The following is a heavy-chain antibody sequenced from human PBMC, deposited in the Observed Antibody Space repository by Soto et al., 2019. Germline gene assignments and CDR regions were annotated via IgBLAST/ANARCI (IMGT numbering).Heavy chain of an antibody. CDR2: INTYNGNT. V-gene: IGHV1-18*01. D-gene: IGHD3-16*01. Sequence: QVQLVQSGAEVKNPGASVKVSCKASGYNFTRYGIGWARQAPGQGLEWMGWINTYNGNTNYAQNVQGRVTLTTDTSTSTAYMELRSLRSNDTAIYYCAMVDVYVTPSPQDVWGQGTTVIVSS. J-gene: IGHJ6*02. CDR1: GYNFTRYG. CDR3: AMVDVYVTPSPQDV.